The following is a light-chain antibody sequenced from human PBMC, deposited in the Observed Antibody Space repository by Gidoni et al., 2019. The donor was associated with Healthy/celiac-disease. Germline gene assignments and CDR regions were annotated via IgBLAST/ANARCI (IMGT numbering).Light chain of an antibody. V-gene: IGKV1-39*01. CDR2: AAS. CDR1: QSISSY. J-gene: IGKJ2*01. CDR3: QQSYSTPYT. Sequence: DIQMTQSPSSLSASVGDRVTITCRASQSISSYLNWYQQKPGKAPKLLIYAASSLQSGVPSRFRGRGSGTDFTLTISRLQPEDFATYYCQQSYSTPYTFGQGTKLEIK.